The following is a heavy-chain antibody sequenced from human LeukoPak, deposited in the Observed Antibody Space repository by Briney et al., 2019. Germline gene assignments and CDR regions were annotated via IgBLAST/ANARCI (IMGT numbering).Heavy chain of an antibody. CDR1: GYTFTGYY. J-gene: IGHJ5*02. Sequence: ASVKVSCKASGYTFTGYYMHWVRQAPGQGLEWMGWISPNNGGTNYAQKLQGRVTITRDTSIGTAYMELSRLSSDDTAVYYCVRGPFMPNPWFDPWGQGTLVTVSS. CDR2: ISPNNGGT. V-gene: IGHV1-2*02. CDR3: VRGPFMPNPWFDP. D-gene: IGHD2-2*01.